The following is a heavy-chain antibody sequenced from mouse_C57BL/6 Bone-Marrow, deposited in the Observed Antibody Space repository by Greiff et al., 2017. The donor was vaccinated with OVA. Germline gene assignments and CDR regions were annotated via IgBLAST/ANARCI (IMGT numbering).Heavy chain of an antibody. CDR1: GYTFTSYW. V-gene: IGHV1-59*01. CDR3: AREVYRAY. CDR2: IDPSDSYT. J-gene: IGHJ3*01. D-gene: IGHD2-14*01. Sequence: QVQLQQPGAELVRPGTSVKLSCKASGYTFTSYWMHWVKQRPGQGLEWIGVIDPSDSYTNYNQKFKGKATLTVDTSSSTAYMQLSSLTSEDSAVYYCAREVYRAYWGQGTLVTVSA.